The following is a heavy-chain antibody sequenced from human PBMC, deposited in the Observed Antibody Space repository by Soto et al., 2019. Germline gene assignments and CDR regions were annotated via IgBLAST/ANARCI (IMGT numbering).Heavy chain of an antibody. V-gene: IGHV1-45*01. CDR3: ATGGAGSGPFTWELPDH. J-gene: IGHJ4*02. CDR1: GNTFTYRY. D-gene: IGHD1-26*01. CDR2: ITPFSGDV. Sequence: QMQLVQSGAEVKKTGSTVTVSCQALGNTFTYRYLHWVRQAPGQALEWMGWITPFSGDVHYAQKFQERGNITWDRSIHPAYKRMSRLGSEDTAMYYCATGGAGSGPFTWELPDHWGQGTLVTVSS.